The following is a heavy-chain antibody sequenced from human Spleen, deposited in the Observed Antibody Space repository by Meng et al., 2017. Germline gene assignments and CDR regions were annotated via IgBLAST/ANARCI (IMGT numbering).Heavy chain of an antibody. J-gene: IGHJ4*02. Sequence: GQLVQSGSELRKPGASVKVSCKASGYTLTSYAINWRRQAPGQGLEWMGWISTNTGNPTYAQGFTGRLVFSLDTSVSTAYLQISGLKADDTAVYYCTRDGYSDCSRTSCFDYWGQGTLVTVSS. V-gene: IGHV7-4-1*02. CDR3: TRDGYSDCSRTSCFDY. CDR1: GYTLTSYA. CDR2: ISTNTGNP. D-gene: IGHD2-2*01.